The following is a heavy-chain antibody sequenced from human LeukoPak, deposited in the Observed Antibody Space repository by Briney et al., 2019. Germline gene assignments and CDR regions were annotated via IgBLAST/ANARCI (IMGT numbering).Heavy chain of an antibody. D-gene: IGHD3-10*01. CDR1: GGTFSSCA. CDR3: AREGHYGSGSYYFDY. Sequence: PVKVSCKASGGTFSSCAISWVRQAPGQGLEWMGGIILIFGTANYAQKFQGRVTITTDESTSTAYMELSSLRSEDTAVYYCAREGHYGSGSYYFDYWGQGTLVTVSS. J-gene: IGHJ4*02. CDR2: IILIFGTA. V-gene: IGHV1-69*05.